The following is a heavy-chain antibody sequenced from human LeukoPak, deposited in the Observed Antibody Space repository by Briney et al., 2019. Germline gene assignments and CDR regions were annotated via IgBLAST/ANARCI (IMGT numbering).Heavy chain of an antibody. D-gene: IGHD3-10*01. V-gene: IGHV3-21*01. CDR1: GFTFSSYS. CDR2: ISSSSRYI. Sequence: GGSLRLSRAASGFTFSSYSMNWVRQAPGKGREWVSSISSSSRYIYYADSVKGRFTISRGNAKNSLYLQMNSLRAEDTAVYYCARASYYGSGSYPDYWGQGTLVTVSS. CDR3: ARASYYGSGSYPDY. J-gene: IGHJ4*02.